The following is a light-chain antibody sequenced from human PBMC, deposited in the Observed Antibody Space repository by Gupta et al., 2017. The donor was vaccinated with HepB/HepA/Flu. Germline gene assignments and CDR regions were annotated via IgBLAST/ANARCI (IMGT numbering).Light chain of an antibody. V-gene: IGLV1-40*01. Sequence: QSVLTQPPSVSEAPGQRVTISCTGSSANIGAGYNVHWYQQLPGTAPKLLIYGNNNRPSGVPDPFSGSKSGTSASLAITGLQAEDEADYYCQSYDSSMSAYVVFGGGTKLTVL. CDR1: SANIGAGYN. CDR2: GNN. CDR3: QSYDSSMSAYVV. J-gene: IGLJ2*01.